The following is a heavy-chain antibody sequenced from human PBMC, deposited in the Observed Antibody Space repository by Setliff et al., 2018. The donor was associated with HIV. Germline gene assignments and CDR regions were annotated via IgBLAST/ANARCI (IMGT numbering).Heavy chain of an antibody. CDR1: GYTFTAHH. J-gene: IGHJ4*02. D-gene: IGHD3-3*01. CDR2: IIPKSGET. CDR3: ARVVDRDYDFWSAYEY. V-gene: IGHV1-2*02. Sequence: ASVKVSCKSSGYTFTAHHIHWVRRAPGQGPEWMGWIIPKSGETSYAEKFRGRVTMTRDTSLSTAYMELSWLTSDDTAVYCCARVVDRDYDFWSAYEYWGQGTMVTVSS.